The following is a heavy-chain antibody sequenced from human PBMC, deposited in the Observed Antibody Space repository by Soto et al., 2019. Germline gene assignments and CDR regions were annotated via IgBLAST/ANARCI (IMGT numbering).Heavy chain of an antibody. CDR1: GYTFTSYY. CDR3: ARDPPFYDQSPGVAFDI. CDR2: INPSGGST. D-gene: IGHD3-22*01. V-gene: IGHV1-46*01. J-gene: IGHJ3*02. Sequence: ASVKVSCKASGYTFTSYYMHWVRQAPGQGLEWMGIINPSGGSTSYAQKFQGKVTMTRDTSTSTVYMELSSLRSEDTAVYYCARDPPFYDQSPGVAFDIWGQGTMVTVSS.